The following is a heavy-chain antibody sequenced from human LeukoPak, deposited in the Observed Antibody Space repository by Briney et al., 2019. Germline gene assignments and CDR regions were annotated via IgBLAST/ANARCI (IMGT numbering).Heavy chain of an antibody. J-gene: IGHJ4*02. CDR3: ATSYSYGSFDY. CDR1: GGSISSYY. Sequence: SETRSRTCTVSGGSISSYYWSWIRQPPGKGLEWIGYIYYSGSTNYNPSLKSRVTISVDTSKNQFSLKLSSVTAADTAVYYCATSYSYGSFDYWGQGSLVTVSS. CDR2: IYYSGST. V-gene: IGHV4-59*01. D-gene: IGHD5-18*01.